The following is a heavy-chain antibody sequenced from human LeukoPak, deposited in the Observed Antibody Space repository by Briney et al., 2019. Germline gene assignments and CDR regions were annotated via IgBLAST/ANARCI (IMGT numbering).Heavy chain of an antibody. J-gene: IGHJ6*02. D-gene: IGHD5-18*01. CDR2: ISGSGGST. Sequence: GGSLRLSCAASGLTFSSYAMSWVRQAPGKGLEWVSAISGSGGSTYYADSVKGRFTISRDNSKNTLYLQMNSLRAEDTAVYYCANRIQLRSALGVWGQGTTVTVSS. CDR3: ANRIQLRSALGV. CDR1: GLTFSSYA. V-gene: IGHV3-23*01.